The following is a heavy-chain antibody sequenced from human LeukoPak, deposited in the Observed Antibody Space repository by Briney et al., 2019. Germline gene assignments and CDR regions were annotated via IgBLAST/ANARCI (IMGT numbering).Heavy chain of an antibody. V-gene: IGHV3-23*01. Sequence: GGSLRLSCAASGFTFSSYATSWVRQAPGKGLEWVSAISGSGGSTYYADSVKGRFTISRDSSKNTLYLQMNSLRAEDTAVYYCAKAVGQWLVEFDYWGQGTLVTVSS. CDR3: AKAVGQWLVEFDY. J-gene: IGHJ4*02. CDR1: GFTFSSYA. D-gene: IGHD6-19*01. CDR2: ISGSGGST.